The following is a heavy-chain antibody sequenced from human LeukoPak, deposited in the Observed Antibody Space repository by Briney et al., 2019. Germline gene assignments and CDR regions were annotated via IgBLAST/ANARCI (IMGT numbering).Heavy chain of an antibody. CDR2: TYYRSNWYN. J-gene: IGHJ4*02. CDR3: ARSLSSGGLRLDY. CDR1: GDSVSSNSAA. V-gene: IGHV6-1*01. D-gene: IGHD6-25*01. Sequence: SQTLSLTCAISGDSVSSNSAAWNWIRQSPLRGLEWLGRTYYRSNWYNDYAVSVKSRLTINPDTSKNQFSLQLNSVTPEDTAVYYCARSLSSGGLRLDYWGQGTLVTVSS.